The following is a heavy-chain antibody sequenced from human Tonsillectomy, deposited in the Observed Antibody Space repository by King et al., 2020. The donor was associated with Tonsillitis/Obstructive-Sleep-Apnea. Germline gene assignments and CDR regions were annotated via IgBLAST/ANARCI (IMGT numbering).Heavy chain of an antibody. CDR1: GYSFTSYW. V-gene: IGHV5-51*01. J-gene: IGHJ4*02. Sequence: QLVQSGAEVKKPGESLKISCKGSGYSFTSYWIDWVRQMPGKGLEWMGTIYPGDSETRYSPSFQGQVPLSADKSISTAYLQWSSLKASDTAMYYCARQNTHCSSTSCYIDYWGQGTLVTVSS. CDR3: ARQNTHCSSTSCYIDY. CDR2: IYPGDSET. D-gene: IGHD2-2*02.